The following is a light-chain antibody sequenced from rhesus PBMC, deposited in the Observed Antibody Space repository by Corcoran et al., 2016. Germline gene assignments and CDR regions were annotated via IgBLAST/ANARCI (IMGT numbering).Light chain of an antibody. CDR2: EVS. CDR3: RSYSGSNTYDV. CDR1: NSDIGGYNS. V-gene: IGLV2-32*02. J-gene: IGLJ6*01. Sequence: QAALTQPRPVSGSPGQSVTSSCTGTNSDIGGYNSVSWYQTHPGTAPHLIIYEVSKRPSGVSARFSGARSGNPASLTISGLQAEDEAGFYCRSYSGSNTYDVFGSGTKSTVL.